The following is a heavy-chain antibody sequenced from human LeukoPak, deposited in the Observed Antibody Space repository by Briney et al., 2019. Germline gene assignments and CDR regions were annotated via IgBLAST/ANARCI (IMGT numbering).Heavy chain of an antibody. V-gene: IGHV1-69*05. CDR1: GGTFSSYA. D-gene: IGHD3-22*01. Sequence: SVKVSCKASGGTFSSYAISWVRQAPGQGLEWMGGVIPIFGTANYAQKFQGRVTITTDESTSTAYMELSSLRSEDTAVYYCARTRGYHPLYYYYYMDVWGKGTTVTVSS. J-gene: IGHJ6*03. CDR3: ARTRGYHPLYYYYYMDV. CDR2: VIPIFGTA.